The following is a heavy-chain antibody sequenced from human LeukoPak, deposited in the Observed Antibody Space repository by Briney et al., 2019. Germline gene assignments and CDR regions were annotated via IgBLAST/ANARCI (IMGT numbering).Heavy chain of an antibody. J-gene: IGHJ6*03. Sequence: SETLSLTCTVSGGSISSSSYSWGWIRQPPGKGLEWIGSIYYSGSTYYNPSLKSRVTISVDTSKNQFSLKLSSVTAADTAVYYCARGYSSSWPYYYYYYMDVWGKGTTVTVSS. V-gene: IGHV4-39*07. D-gene: IGHD6-13*01. CDR2: IYYSGST. CDR3: ARGYSSSWPYYYYYYMDV. CDR1: GGSISSSSYS.